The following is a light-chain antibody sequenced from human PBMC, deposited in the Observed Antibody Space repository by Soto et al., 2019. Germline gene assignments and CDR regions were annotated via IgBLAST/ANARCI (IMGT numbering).Light chain of an antibody. CDR2: DVT. CDR1: SSDVGNFDY. CDR3: SSYTSTGSTLVF. Sequence: QSALTQPASVSGSPGQSITISCTGSSSDVGNFDYVSWYQQHPGKAPKLIIYDVTNRPSGVSNRFSASKSGNTASLTISGLQAEDEADYYCSSYTSTGSTLVFFGGGTKLTVL. V-gene: IGLV2-14*03. J-gene: IGLJ2*01.